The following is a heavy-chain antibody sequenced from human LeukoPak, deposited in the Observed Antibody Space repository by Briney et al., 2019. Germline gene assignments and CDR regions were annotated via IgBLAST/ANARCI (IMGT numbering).Heavy chain of an antibody. J-gene: IGHJ4*02. CDR1: GYTFTSYA. CDR2: INAGNGNT. V-gene: IGHV1-3*01. D-gene: IGHD6-19*01. CDR3: ARAIGSGWSCDY. Sequence: ASVKVSCKASGYTFTSYAMHWVRQAPGQRLEWMGWINAGNGNTKYSQKFQGRVTITRDTSASTAYMELSSLGSEDTAVYYCARAIGSGWSCDYWGQGTLVTVSS.